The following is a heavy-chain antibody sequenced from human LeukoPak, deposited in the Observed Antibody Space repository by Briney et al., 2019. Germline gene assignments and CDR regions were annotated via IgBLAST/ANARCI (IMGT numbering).Heavy chain of an antibody. CDR1: GASISSGAYY. D-gene: IGHD3-16*01. CDR2: IYTSGST. J-gene: IGHJ4*02. Sequence: TLSLTCTVSGASISSGAYYWSWVRQPAGKGLEWIGRIYTSGSTNYNPSLKSRVTISLDTYQNQLSFRLTSVTAADTAMYYCTREGYDNGDYWGQGALVTVSS. V-gene: IGHV4-61*02. CDR3: TREGYDNGDY.